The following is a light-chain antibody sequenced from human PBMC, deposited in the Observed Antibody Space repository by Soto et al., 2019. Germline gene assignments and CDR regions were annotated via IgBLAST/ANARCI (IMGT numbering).Light chain of an antibody. J-gene: IGKJ1*01. Sequence: EIVMTQSPATLSVSPGERATLSCRASQSVSSNLAWYQQKPGQAPRLLIYGASTRATGIPARFSGSGSGTEFTLPISSLQSEDFAVYYCQQYNNWPPLPFGQGTKVEIK. CDR1: QSVSSN. CDR2: GAS. CDR3: QQYNNWPPLP. V-gene: IGKV3-15*01.